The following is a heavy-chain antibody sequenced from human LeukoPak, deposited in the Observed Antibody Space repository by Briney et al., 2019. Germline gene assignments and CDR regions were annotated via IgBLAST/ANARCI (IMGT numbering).Heavy chain of an antibody. J-gene: IGHJ3*02. Sequence: PGGSLRLSCAASGLTVSSSYMSWVRQAPGKGLEWVSIIYNDGSTYYADSIKGLFTISRDNSKNTLYLQVNSLRAEDTAMYYCARNILFAFDIWGQGTMVTVSS. V-gene: IGHV3-53*01. CDR3: ARNILFAFDI. CDR1: GLTVSSSY. CDR2: IYNDGST.